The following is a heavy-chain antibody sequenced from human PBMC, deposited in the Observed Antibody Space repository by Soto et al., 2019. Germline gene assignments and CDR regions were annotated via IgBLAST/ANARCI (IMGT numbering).Heavy chain of an antibody. CDR1: GYTFTGYY. CDR2: INPNSGGT. J-gene: IGHJ4*02. CDR3: VRLGSYPTTYFFDY. D-gene: IGHD1-26*01. Sequence: ASVKVSCKASGYTFTGYYMHWVRQAPGQGLEWMGWINPNSGGTNYAQKFQGWVTMTRDTSISTAYMELSRLRSDDTAVYYCVRLGSYPTTYFFDYWGQGTLVIVSS. V-gene: IGHV1-2*04.